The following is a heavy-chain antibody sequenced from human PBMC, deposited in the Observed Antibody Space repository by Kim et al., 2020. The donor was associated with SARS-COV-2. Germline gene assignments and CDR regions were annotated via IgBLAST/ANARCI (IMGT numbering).Heavy chain of an antibody. CDR2: ISGSGGGT. Sequence: GGSLRLSCAASGFTFSNYAMNWVRQAPGKGLEWVSGISGSGGGTYFADSVKGRFAISRDNSKNTLYLQMNSLRAEDTAVYYCAKALTPNPTMTNPRYHYFGLDVWGQGTTVTVSS. D-gene: IGHD4-17*01. V-gene: IGHV3-23*01. J-gene: IGHJ6*02. CDR1: GFTFSNYA. CDR3: AKALTPNPTMTNPRYHYFGLDV.